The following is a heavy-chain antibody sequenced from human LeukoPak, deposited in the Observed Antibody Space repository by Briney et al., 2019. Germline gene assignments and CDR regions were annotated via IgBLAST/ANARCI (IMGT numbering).Heavy chain of an antibody. D-gene: IGHD3-22*01. V-gene: IGHV3-23*01. CDR3: AREAYYYDTSGYVDY. CDR2: ISGSGGST. CDR1: GFTFSSYA. Sequence: PGGSLRLSCAASGFTFSSYAMSWVRQAPGKGREWVSAISGSGGSTYYADSVKGRFTISRDNSKNTLYLQMNSLRAEDTAVYYCAREAYYYDTSGYVDYWGQGTLVTVSS. J-gene: IGHJ4*02.